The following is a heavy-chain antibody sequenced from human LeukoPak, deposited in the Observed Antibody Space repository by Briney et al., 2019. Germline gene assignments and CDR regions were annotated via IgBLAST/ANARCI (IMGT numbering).Heavy chain of an antibody. Sequence: GGSLRLSCAASGFSFISYSMNWVRQAPGKGLEWVSSISRSSNYIYYADSVKGRFTISRDNAKNSLYLQMNSLRAEDTAVYYCAREKEAPGVGVVVIRDYCYMDVWGKGTTVTVSS. CDR3: AREKEAPGVGVVVIRDYCYMDV. CDR2: ISRSSNYI. CDR1: GFSFISYS. V-gene: IGHV3-21*01. D-gene: IGHD3-22*01. J-gene: IGHJ6*03.